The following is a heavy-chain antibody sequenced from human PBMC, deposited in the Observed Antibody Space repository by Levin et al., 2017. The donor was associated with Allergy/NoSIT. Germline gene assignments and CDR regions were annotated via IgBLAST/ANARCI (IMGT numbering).Heavy chain of an antibody. CDR3: ARGKLAGHKSLAVDY. V-gene: IGHV3-30*04. CDR1: GFTFSSYS. D-gene: IGHD6-19*01. CDR2: ISSDGRKE. Sequence: GESLKISCAASGFTFSSYSFHWVRQAPGKGLEWVALISSDGRKEYYAESVKGRFTISRDNSKNTVYLQMDSLRGEDTALYFSARGKLAGHKSLAVDYWGQGTVVTVSS. J-gene: IGHJ4*02.